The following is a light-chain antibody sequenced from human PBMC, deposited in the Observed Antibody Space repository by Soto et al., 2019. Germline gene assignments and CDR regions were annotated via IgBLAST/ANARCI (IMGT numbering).Light chain of an antibody. Sequence: DIQMTQSPSTLSASVGDRVIITCRASQSINSWLAWYQQKPGKAPKLLIYDASSLESGVPSRFSGSGSGTEFTLTISSLQPDDFATYYCQQYNYYLTFGGGTKVEIK. CDR1: QSINSW. CDR3: QQYNYYLT. CDR2: DAS. J-gene: IGKJ4*01. V-gene: IGKV1-5*01.